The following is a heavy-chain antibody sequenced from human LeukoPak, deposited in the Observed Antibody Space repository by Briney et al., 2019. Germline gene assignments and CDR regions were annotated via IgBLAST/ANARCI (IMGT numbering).Heavy chain of an antibody. Sequence: GGSLRLSCAASGFTFSSYGMHWVRQAPGKGLEWVAVISYDGSNKYYADSVKGRFTISRDNSKNTLYLQMNSLRAEDTAVYYCTTQVRDWFGELFVDYWGQGTLVTVSS. CDR1: GFTFSSYG. V-gene: IGHV3-30*03. D-gene: IGHD3-10*01. CDR3: TTQVRDWFGELFVDY. CDR2: ISYDGSNK. J-gene: IGHJ4*02.